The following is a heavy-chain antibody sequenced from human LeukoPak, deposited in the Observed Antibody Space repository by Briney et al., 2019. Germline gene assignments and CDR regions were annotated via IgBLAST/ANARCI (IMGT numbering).Heavy chain of an antibody. CDR1: GFTFRDYA. Sequence: GGSLRLSCTASGFTFRDYAMSWFRQAPGKGLEWVGFIRSKAYGGTTEYAASVKGRFTISRDDSKSIAYLQMNSLKTEDTAVYYCTRDRVDIVATTIYYYYYMDVWGKGTTVTVYS. V-gene: IGHV3-49*03. CDR3: TRDRVDIVATTIYYYYYMDV. J-gene: IGHJ6*03. D-gene: IGHD5-12*01. CDR2: IRSKAYGGTT.